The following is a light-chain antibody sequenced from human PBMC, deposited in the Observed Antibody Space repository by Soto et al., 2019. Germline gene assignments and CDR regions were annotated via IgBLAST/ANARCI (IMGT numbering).Light chain of an antibody. CDR3: QQYNNWPPTWT. Sequence: EIVLTQSPATLSLSPGERATLSCRASQSVSSYLAWYQQKPGQAPRLLIYDASNRATGVPARFRGSGSGTDFTLTISGLQSEDFAVYYCQQYNNWPPTWTFGQGTKVDIK. CDR2: DAS. CDR1: QSVSSY. J-gene: IGKJ1*01. V-gene: IGKV3-11*01.